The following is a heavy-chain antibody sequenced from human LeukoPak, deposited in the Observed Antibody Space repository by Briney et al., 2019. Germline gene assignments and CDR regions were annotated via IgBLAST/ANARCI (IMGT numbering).Heavy chain of an antibody. J-gene: IGHJ6*02. D-gene: IGHD4-23*01. Sequence: KPSETLSLTCTVSGGSVSSGSYYWSWIRQPPGKGLEWIGSIYYSGSTNYNPSLQSRVTISVDPSKHQCSLKLSSVTAADTAVYYCARDRYDYGGLPAGYGMDVWGQGTTVTVSS. CDR3: ARDRYDYGGLPAGYGMDV. CDR1: GGSVSSGSYY. V-gene: IGHV4-61*01. CDR2: IYYSGST.